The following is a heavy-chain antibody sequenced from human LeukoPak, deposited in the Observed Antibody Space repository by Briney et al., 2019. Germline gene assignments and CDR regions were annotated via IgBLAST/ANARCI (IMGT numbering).Heavy chain of an antibody. CDR1: VYTFSVYC. Sequence: PVGSLRLSCAASVYTFSVYCMSWVRQAPGKGLEWVANIKQDGSEKYYVDSVKGRFTISRDNAKNSLYLQMNSLRAEDTAVYYCARRGNLDYWGQGTLVTVSS. CDR2: IKQDGSEK. CDR3: ARRGNLDY. J-gene: IGHJ4*02. V-gene: IGHV3-7*05. D-gene: IGHD1-14*01.